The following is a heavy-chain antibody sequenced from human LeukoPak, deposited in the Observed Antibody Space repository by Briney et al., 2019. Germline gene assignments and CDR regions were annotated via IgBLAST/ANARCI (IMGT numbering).Heavy chain of an antibody. J-gene: IGHJ4*02. CDR1: LDSTTSDF. V-gene: IGHV4-59*12. CDR3: AREILGGFNPGAY. D-gene: IGHD1-14*01. Sequence: SETLSLTCTVSLDSTTSDFWSWVRQPPGKGLEWIGEIHRSGSPNYNPSLQSRVTISIDRSRNQIVLELSSVTAADTAVYYCAREILGGFNPGAYWGQGTLVTVSS. CDR2: IHRSGSP.